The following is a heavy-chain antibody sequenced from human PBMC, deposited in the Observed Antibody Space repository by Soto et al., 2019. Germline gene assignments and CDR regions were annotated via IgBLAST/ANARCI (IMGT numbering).Heavy chain of an antibody. V-gene: IGHV5-51*01. CDR2: IYPGDSDT. J-gene: IGHJ4*02. CDR1: GYRFDDYW. CDR3: ARGHLFSGSYCFDY. Sequence: GESLKISCKGSGYRFDDYWIAWVRQLPGKGLEWMGFIYPGDSDTRYSPSFKGQVTISADKSTNTAFLQWRRLKASDAATYFCARGHLFSGSYCFDYWGQGSLVTVSS. D-gene: IGHD3-10*01.